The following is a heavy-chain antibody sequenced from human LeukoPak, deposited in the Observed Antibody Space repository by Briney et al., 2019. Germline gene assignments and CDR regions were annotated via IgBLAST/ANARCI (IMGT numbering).Heavy chain of an antibody. J-gene: IGHJ4*02. V-gene: IGHV3-64*04. CDR1: GFTFSTYA. Sequence: GGSLRLSCSASGFTFSTYAIHWVRQAPGKGLEYVSGISSNGGSTYYADSVKGRLTISRDNAKNSLYLQMNSLRDEDTAVYYCARRGNYDSSFDYWGQGTLVTVSS. CDR3: ARRGNYDSSFDY. D-gene: IGHD3-22*01. CDR2: ISSNGGST.